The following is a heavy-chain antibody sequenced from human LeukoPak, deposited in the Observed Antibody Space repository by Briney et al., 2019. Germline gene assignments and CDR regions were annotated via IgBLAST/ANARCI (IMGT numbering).Heavy chain of an antibody. CDR2: INANSGGT. J-gene: IGHJ4*02. Sequence: ASVKVSCKASGYTFTGYYMHWVRRAPGQGLQWMGWINANSGGTYYAQKFQGRVTMTRDTSISTAYMDLSRLGSDDTAVYYCARDGAVPLVGTIDYWGQGTLVTVSS. CDR3: ARDGAVPLVGTIDY. V-gene: IGHV1-2*02. D-gene: IGHD1-26*01. CDR1: GYTFTGYY.